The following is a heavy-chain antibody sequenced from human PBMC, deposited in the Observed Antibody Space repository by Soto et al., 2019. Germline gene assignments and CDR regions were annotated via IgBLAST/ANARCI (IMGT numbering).Heavy chain of an antibody. CDR3: VRSMIILVLLIGIDY. CDR1: VFTFRRYA. Sequence: GRSLTLFSGASVFTFRRYAMHWVRQTPGKGLEWVAVISYDVSNKHYADSVKGRFSISRDNAKNMLYLQMDSLSSEDTAVYYCVRSMIILVLLIGIDYWGQ. CDR2: ISYDVSNK. J-gene: IGHJ4*02. V-gene: IGHV3-30-3*01. D-gene: IGHD3-22*01.